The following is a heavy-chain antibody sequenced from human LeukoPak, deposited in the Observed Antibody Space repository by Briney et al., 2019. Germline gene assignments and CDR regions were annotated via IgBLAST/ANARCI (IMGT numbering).Heavy chain of an antibody. CDR2: ISGSGSNT. CDR1: GFTFANYA. D-gene: IGHD3-16*01. V-gene: IGHV3-23*01. Sequence: GGSLRLACAASGFTFANYAMTGVRHAPGKGLDWVSLISGSGSNTYYTDSVQGRFTISRDNSRNTLYLQMSSLRAEDTAIYYCAKERGISYTYEFDYWGQGALVTVSS. CDR3: AKERGISYTYEFDY. J-gene: IGHJ4*02.